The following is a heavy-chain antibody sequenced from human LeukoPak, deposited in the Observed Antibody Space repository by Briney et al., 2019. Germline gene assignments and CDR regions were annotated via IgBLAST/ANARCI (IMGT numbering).Heavy chain of an antibody. CDR2: INHSGST. J-gene: IGHJ6*03. CDR1: GGSFSGYY. V-gene: IGHV4-34*01. D-gene: IGHD6-6*01. Sequence: SVTLSLTCAVYGGSFSGYYWSWIRQPPGKGLEWIGEINHSGSTNYNPSLKSRVTISVDTSKNQFSLKLSSVTAADTAVYYCAREAARGGVYYYYMDVWGKGTTVTVSS. CDR3: AREAARGGVYYYYMDV.